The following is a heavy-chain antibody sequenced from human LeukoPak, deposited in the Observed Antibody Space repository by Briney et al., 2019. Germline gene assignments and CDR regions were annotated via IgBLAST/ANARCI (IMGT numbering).Heavy chain of an antibody. CDR3: ARLSTVTTFDY. CDR2: ISSSGSTI. J-gene: IGHJ4*02. CDR1: GFTFSSYE. Sequence: GGSLRLSCAASGFTFSSYEMNWVRQAPGKGLEGGSYISSSGSTIYYADSVKGRLTISRDNAKNSLYLQMNSLRAEDTAVYYCARLSTVTTFDYWGQGTLVTVSS. V-gene: IGHV3-48*03. D-gene: IGHD4-17*01.